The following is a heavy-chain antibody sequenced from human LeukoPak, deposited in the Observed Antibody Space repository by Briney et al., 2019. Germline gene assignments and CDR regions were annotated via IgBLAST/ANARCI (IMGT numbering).Heavy chain of an antibody. CDR1: GDSISSYF. CDR2: IYYTGST. J-gene: IGHJ4*02. Sequence: SETLSLTCIVSGDSISSYFWSWIRQPPGKGLEWIGYIYYTGSTNYNPSLKSRVTISVDTSKNHFSLKLSSVTAADTALYYCARDDTGYSSGWSKDFDYWGQGTLVTVSS. D-gene: IGHD6-19*01. V-gene: IGHV4-59*12. CDR3: ARDDTGYSSGWSKDFDY.